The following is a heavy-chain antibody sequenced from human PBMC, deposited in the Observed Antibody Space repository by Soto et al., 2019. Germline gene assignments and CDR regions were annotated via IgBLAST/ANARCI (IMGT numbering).Heavy chain of an antibody. Sequence: GKGLEWIGEINHSGSTNCNPSLKSRLTISVDTSKNQFSLRLSSVTAADTAVYYCARSYQGSDGSCYLGYLSDPWGQGTSVPVSS. V-gene: IGHV4-34*01. J-gene: IGHJ5*02. CDR3: ARSYQGSDGSCYLGYLSDP. CDR2: INHSGST. D-gene: IGHD2-15*01.